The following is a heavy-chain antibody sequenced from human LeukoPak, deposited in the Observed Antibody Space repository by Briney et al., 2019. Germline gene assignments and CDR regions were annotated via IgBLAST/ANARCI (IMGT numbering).Heavy chain of an antibody. J-gene: IGHJ4*02. D-gene: IGHD3-22*01. CDR1: GFTFSDYA. V-gene: IGHV3-23*01. CDR2: ITSSGGST. CDR3: AKRGDSRSFDY. Sequence: PGGSLRLSCAASGFTFSDYAMTWVRQAPGKGLEWVSVITSSGGSTSYADSVEGRFTISRDNSKNTLYLQMNSLRAEDTAIYYCAKRGDSRSFDYCGQGTLVTVSS.